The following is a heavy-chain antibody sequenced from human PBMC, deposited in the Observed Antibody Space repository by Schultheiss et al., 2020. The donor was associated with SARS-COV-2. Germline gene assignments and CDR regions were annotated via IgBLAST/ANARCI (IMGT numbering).Heavy chain of an antibody. CDR3: ARDASMAGTYFDY. V-gene: IGHV3-23*01. D-gene: IGHD6-19*01. CDR1: GFSFSSYA. Sequence: GGSLRLSCAASGFSFSSYAMSWVRQAPGKGLEWVSAVSGSGDSTKFADSVRGRFTISRDNSKNTVYLQMNSLRVEDAAVYYCARDASMAGTYFDYWGQGTLVTVSS. J-gene: IGHJ4*02. CDR2: VSGSGDST.